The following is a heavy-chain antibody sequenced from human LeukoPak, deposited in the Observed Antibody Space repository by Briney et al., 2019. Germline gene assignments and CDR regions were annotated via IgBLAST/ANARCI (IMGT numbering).Heavy chain of an antibody. CDR1: GFTFSSYW. CDR2: IRPDGGEE. J-gene: IGHJ6*04. Sequence: GGSLRLSCVASGFTFSSYWMSWVRQAPGKGPEWVANIRPDGGEEYYVDSLKGRFTISRDNAKDSLYQQVNSLRAEDTAVYSCARFGITGTLDVWGKGTTVTVSS. D-gene: IGHD1/OR15-1a*01. CDR3: ARFGITGTLDV. V-gene: IGHV3-7*01.